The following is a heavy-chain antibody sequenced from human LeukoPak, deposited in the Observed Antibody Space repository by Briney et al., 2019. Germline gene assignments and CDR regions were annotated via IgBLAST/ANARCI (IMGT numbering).Heavy chain of an antibody. V-gene: IGHV1-2*02. CDR2: INPNSGGT. D-gene: IGHD6-6*01. Sequence: GASVKVSCKTSGYTFTDYYMQWVRQAPGQGLGWMGWINPNSGGTNYAQKFQGRVTMTRDTSISTAYMELSSLRSDDTAVYYCARGGNIAARPFDYWGQGTLVTVSS. CDR3: ARGGNIAARPFDY. J-gene: IGHJ4*02. CDR1: GYTFTDYY.